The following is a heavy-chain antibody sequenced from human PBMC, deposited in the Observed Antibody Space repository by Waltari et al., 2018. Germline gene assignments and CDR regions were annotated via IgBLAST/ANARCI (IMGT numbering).Heavy chain of an antibody. CDR2: IYHSGST. D-gene: IGHD6-19*01. V-gene: IGHV4-38-2*02. CDR1: GYSISSGYY. J-gene: IGHJ5*02. Sequence: QVQLQESGPGLVKPSETLSLTCAVSGYSISSGYYWGWIRQPPGKGLEWIGSIYHSGSTYYNPALKSRVTISVDTSKNQFSRKLSSVTAADTAVYYCARDPGYSSGSNWFDPWGQGTLVTVSS. CDR3: ARDPGYSSGSNWFDP.